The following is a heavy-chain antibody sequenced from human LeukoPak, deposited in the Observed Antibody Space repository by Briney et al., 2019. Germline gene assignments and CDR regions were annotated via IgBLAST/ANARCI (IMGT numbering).Heavy chain of an antibody. D-gene: IGHD6-19*01. CDR3: ARDHSGWYYFDS. CDR2: ISSSSSYI. Sequence: PGGSLRLSCAGYGFTFSSYSMNWVRQAPGKGLEWVSSISSSSSYIYYADSVKGRFTISRDNAKNSLYLQMNSLRAEDTAVYYCARDHSGWYYFDSWGQGTLVTVS. J-gene: IGHJ4*02. V-gene: IGHV3-21*01. CDR1: GFTFSSYS.